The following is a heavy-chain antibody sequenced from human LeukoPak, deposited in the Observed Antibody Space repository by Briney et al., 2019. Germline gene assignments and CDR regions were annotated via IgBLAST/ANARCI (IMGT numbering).Heavy chain of an antibody. CDR3: ARDRVVVPAAFDY. V-gene: IGHV1-2*02. Sequence: GASVKVSYKSSGYTFTGYYIHWVRQAPGQGLEWMGWINPNSGGTNYAQKFQGRVTMTRDTSISTAYMELSRLRSDDTAVYYCARDRVVVPAAFDYWGQGTLVTVSS. CDR1: GYTFTGYY. CDR2: INPNSGGT. J-gene: IGHJ4*02. D-gene: IGHD2-2*01.